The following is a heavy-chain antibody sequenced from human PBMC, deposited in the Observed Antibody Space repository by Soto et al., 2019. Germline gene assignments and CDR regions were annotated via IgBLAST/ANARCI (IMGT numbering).Heavy chain of an antibody. CDR1: GGTFSSYT. J-gene: IGHJ6*02. V-gene: IGHV1-69*08. CDR2: IIPILGIA. D-gene: IGHD1-26*01. CDR3: ARDEQWGVYYYYGMDV. Sequence: QVQLVQSGAEVKKPGSSVKVSCKASGGTFSSYTISWVRQAPGQGLEWMGRIIPILGIANYAQKFQGRVTITADKATSTADMELSSLRSEDTAVYYCARDEQWGVYYYYGMDVWGQGTTVTVSS.